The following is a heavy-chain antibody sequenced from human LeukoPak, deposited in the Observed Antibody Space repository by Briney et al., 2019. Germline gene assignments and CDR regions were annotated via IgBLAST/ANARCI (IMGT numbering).Heavy chain of an antibody. Sequence: PSETLSLTCTVSGGSISSGGYYWSWIRQHPGKGLEWIGYIYYSGSTYYNPSLKSRVTISVDTSKNQFSLKLSSVTAADTAVYYCARESYGSSGSDDAFDIWGQGTMVTVSS. CDR1: GGSISSGGYY. V-gene: IGHV4-31*03. CDR2: IYYSGST. D-gene: IGHD3-22*01. J-gene: IGHJ3*02. CDR3: ARESYGSSGSDDAFDI.